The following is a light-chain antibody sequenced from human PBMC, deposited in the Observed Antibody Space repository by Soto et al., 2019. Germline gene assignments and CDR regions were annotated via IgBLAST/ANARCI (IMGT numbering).Light chain of an antibody. V-gene: IGKV3-20*01. J-gene: IGKJ1*01. Sequence: EVVLTQSPGTLSLSPGERATLSCRASQSVGSSFLAWYQQKPGQAPRLLIYGASSRATGVPDRFSGSGSGTDFTLTITTLEPEDFAVYYCQDYGGSRTFGQGTKVEIK. CDR3: QDYGGSRT. CDR1: QSVGSSF. CDR2: GAS.